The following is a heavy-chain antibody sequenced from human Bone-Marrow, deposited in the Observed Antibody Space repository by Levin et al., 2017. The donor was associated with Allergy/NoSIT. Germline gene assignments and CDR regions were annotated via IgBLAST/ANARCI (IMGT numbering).Heavy chain of an antibody. J-gene: IGHJ4*02. V-gene: IGHV4-30-4*01. CDR3: ASLSYYYGAGTHPDEDY. CDR1: GASITSGDHY. CDR2: IYYSGST. Sequence: SQTLSLTCSVSGASITSGDHYWSWIRQSPGKGLAWIGYIYYSGSTYYNPSLMTRITISLDPSKNHFSLKLRSVTVADTAVYYCASLSYYYGAGTHPDEDYWGQGALVIVSS. D-gene: IGHD3-10*01.